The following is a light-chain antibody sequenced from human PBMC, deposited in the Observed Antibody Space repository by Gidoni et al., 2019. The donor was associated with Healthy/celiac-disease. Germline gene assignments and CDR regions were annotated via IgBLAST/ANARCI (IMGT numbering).Light chain of an antibody. V-gene: IGKV4-1*01. CDR3: QQYYCTRWT. J-gene: IGKJ1*01. Sequence: DIVMTQSPDSLSVSLGERATINCKSSQSVLYSSNNKNYLAWYQQKPGQPPKLLIYWASTRESGVPDRFSGSGSGTAFSLTISSLQAEDVAVYYCQQYYCTRWTFGQGTKVEIK. CDR2: WAS. CDR1: QSVLYSSNNKNY.